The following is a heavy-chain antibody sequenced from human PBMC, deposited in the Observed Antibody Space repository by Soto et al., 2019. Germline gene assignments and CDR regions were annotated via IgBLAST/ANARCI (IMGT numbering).Heavy chain of an antibody. V-gene: IGHV4-30-2*01. CDR3: ARDPPFGY. J-gene: IGHJ4*02. CDR1: GGSISSGGYS. Sequence: SETLSLTCAVSGGSISSGGYSWSWIRQPPGKGLEWIGYIYHSGSTYYNPSLKSRVTISVDRSKNQFSLKLSSVTAADTAVYYCARDPPFGYWGQGTLVTVSS. CDR2: IYHSGST. D-gene: IGHD3-10*01.